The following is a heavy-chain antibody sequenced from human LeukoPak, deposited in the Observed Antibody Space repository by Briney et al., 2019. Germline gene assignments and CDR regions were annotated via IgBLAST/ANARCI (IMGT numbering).Heavy chain of an antibody. J-gene: IGHJ4*02. CDR3: ARGCDYGDYEHCN. CDR1: GGTFSSYA. Sequence: SVKVSCKASGGTFSSYAISWVRQAPGQGLEWMGRIIPIFGTANYAQKFQGRVTITTDESTSTAYMELSSLRSEDTAVYYCARGCDYGDYEHCNWGQGTLVTVS. CDR2: IIPIFGTA. V-gene: IGHV1-69*05. D-gene: IGHD4-17*01.